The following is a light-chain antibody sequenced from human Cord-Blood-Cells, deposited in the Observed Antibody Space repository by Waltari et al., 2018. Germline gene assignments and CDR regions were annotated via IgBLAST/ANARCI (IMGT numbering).Light chain of an antibody. CDR3: IQALQTPYT. V-gene: IGKV2-28*01. CDR1: QSLLHSNVYNY. Sequence: DIVMTRSPLSLPVTPGEPASISCRSSQSLLHSNVYNYLDLYLQKPGQSPQLLIYLGSNPATGVPDRFSGSGSGTDFTLKIRRVEAEDVGVYYCIQALQTPYTFGQGTKLEIK. J-gene: IGKJ2*01. CDR2: LGS.